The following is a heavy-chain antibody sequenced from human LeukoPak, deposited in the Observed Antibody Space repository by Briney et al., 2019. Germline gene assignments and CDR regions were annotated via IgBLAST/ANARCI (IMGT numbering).Heavy chain of an antibody. CDR1: GFTFDKAW. J-gene: IGHJ4*02. CDR3: TTAESHGSGSYYRQLRTSVDY. V-gene: IGHV3-15*01. D-gene: IGHD3-10*01. Sequence: GGSLRLSCAASGFTFDKAWMTWVRQAPGKGLEWVGRIKSKIHGGTIDYAAPVKGRFTISRDDSENTVYLQMSSLRTEDTAMYYCTTAESHGSGSYYRQLRTSVDYWGQGTLVTVSS. CDR2: IKSKIHGGTI.